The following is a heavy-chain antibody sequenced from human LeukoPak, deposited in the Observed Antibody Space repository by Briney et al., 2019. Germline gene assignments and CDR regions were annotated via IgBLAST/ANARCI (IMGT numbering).Heavy chain of an antibody. V-gene: IGHV5-51*01. D-gene: IGHD1-26*01. CDR3: ARCSGRYDNWFDP. J-gene: IGHJ5*02. Sequence: RGESLKISCKGSGYSFTSYWIGWVRQMPGKGLEWMGIIHAGDSETRYSPSFQGQVTISADKSISTAYLQWSSLKASDTAMYYCARCSGRYDNWFDPWGRGTLVTVSS. CDR1: GYSFTSYW. CDR2: IHAGDSET.